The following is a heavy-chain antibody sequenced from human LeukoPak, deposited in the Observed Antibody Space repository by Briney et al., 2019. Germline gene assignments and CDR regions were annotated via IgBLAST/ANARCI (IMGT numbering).Heavy chain of an antibody. CDR2: IIPIFGTA. CDR1: DYTFTTYG. CDR3: ARGDY. V-gene: IGHV1-69*13. Sequence: ASVKVSCKTSDYTFTTYGISWVRQAPGQGLEWMGGIIPIFGTANYAQKFQGRVTITADESTSTAYMELSSLRSEDTAVYYCARGDYWGQGTLVTVSS. J-gene: IGHJ4*02.